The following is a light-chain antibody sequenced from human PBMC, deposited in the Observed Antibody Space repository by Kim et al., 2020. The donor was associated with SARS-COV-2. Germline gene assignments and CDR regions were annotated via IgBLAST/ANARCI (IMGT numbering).Light chain of an antibody. CDR3: QQRSDWPLT. Sequence: EIVLTQSPVTLSLSPGERATLSCRASQSIGTYLAWYQQKTGQAPRLVLYDVSNRATGIPGRFSGSGSGTDFTLTISSLDPEDFAVYYCQQRSDWPLTFGGGTMVDIK. J-gene: IGKJ4*01. CDR1: QSIGTY. V-gene: IGKV3-11*01. CDR2: DVS.